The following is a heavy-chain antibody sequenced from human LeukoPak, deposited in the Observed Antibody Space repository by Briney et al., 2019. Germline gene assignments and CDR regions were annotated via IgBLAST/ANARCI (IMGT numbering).Heavy chain of an antibody. CDR1: GGSFSGYY. CDR2: INHSGST. CDR3: ARGWAVVVVAAKGMDV. V-gene: IGHV4-34*01. J-gene: IGHJ6*02. D-gene: IGHD2-15*01. Sequence: SETLSLTCAVYGGSFSGYYWSWIRQPPGKGLEWIGEINHSGSTNYNPSLKSRVTISVDTSKNQFSLKLSSETAADTAVYYCARGWAVVVVAAKGMDVWGQGTTVTVSS.